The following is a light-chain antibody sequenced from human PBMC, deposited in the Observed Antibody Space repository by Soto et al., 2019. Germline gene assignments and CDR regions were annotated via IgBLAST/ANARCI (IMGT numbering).Light chain of an antibody. CDR2: SFN. V-gene: IGLV1-44*01. CDR1: NSNIDSNT. Sequence: QSVLTQPPSASGTPGQRVTISCTGSNSNIDSNTENWYQQLPGTTPKLLITSFNQRPSGGADRFSGSKSGSSASLAIRGLPSEDEAYYYWAAWDDRLNGWVFGGGTKLTVL. CDR3: AAWDDRLNGWV. J-gene: IGLJ3*02.